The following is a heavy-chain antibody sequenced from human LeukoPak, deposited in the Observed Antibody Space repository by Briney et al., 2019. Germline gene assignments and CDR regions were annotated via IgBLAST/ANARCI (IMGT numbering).Heavy chain of an antibody. Sequence: GRSLRLSCAASGFTFDDYAMHWVRQAPGKGLEWVSGISWNSGSIVYADSVKGRFTISRDNAKNSLYLQMNSLRAEDTALYYCAKDSGPDGASGWFDYWGQGTLVTVSS. J-gene: IGHJ4*02. CDR3: AKDSGPDGASGWFDY. CDR1: GFTFDDYA. D-gene: IGHD6-19*01. CDR2: ISWNSGSI. V-gene: IGHV3-9*01.